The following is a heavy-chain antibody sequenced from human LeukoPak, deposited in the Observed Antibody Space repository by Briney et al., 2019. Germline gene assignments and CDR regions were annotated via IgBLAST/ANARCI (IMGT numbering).Heavy chain of an antibody. J-gene: IGHJ4*02. CDR2: MYNSGST. D-gene: IGHD4-17*01. V-gene: IGHV4-59*01. Sequence: ETLSLTCTVSSGSISGSYWSWIRQPPGKGLEWIAYMYNSGSTNYNPSLKSRVTISIDTSKNQFSLKLSSLTAADTAIYYCARGIESYGDYGYWGQGILVTVSS. CDR1: SGSISGSY. CDR3: ARGIESYGDYGY.